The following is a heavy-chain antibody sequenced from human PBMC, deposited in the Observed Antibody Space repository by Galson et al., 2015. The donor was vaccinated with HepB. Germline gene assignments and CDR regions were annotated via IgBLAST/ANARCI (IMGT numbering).Heavy chain of an antibody. CDR2: IYWDDDK. CDR3: AHGFSQPQYDFWSGYFTTGGPNFDF. CDR1: GFSLSTSGVG. V-gene: IGHV2-5*02. Sequence: PALVKPTQTLTLTCTFSGFSLSTSGVGVGWIRQPPGEALEWLALIYWDDDKRYSPSLKSRLTITKDTSKNEVVLAMTNMDPVDTATYYCAHGFSQPQYDFWSGYFTTGGPNFDFWGQGALVTVSS. D-gene: IGHD3-3*01. J-gene: IGHJ4*02.